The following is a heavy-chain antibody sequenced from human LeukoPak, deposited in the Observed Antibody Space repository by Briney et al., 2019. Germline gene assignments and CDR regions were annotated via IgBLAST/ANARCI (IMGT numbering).Heavy chain of an antibody. Sequence: SETLSLTCTVSGGSISSGGYYWSWIRQPPGKGLEWIGYIYHSGSTYYNPSLKSRVTISVDRSKNQFSLNLASVTAADTAVYYCARTVAGLGAAVDYWGQGILVTVSS. CDR3: ARTVAGLGAAVDY. J-gene: IGHJ4*02. CDR2: IYHSGST. V-gene: IGHV4-30-2*01. CDR1: GGSISSGGYY. D-gene: IGHD6-25*01.